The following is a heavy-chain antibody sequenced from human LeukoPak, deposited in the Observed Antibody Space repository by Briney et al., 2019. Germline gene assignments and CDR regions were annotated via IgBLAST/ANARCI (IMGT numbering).Heavy chain of an antibody. V-gene: IGHV3-7*03. CDR1: GFTFSNYW. D-gene: IGHD3-3*01. Sequence: GGSLRLSCAASGFTFSNYWMTWVRQAPGKGLEWVANINKDGSEKNYVDSVKGRFTISRDNAKNSLYLQMNSLRAEDTAVYYCARDNSLRRYDFWSGYEKRSNWFDPWGQGTLVTVSS. CDR2: INKDGSEK. CDR3: ARDNSLRRYDFWSGYEKRSNWFDP. J-gene: IGHJ5*02.